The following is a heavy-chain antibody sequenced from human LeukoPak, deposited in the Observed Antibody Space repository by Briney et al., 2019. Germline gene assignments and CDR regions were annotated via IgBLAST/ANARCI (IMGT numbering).Heavy chain of an antibody. CDR1: GGSISSSSYY. CDR3: ARHRRHYSTVDY. D-gene: IGHD4-11*01. Sequence: PSETLSLTCTVSGGSISSSSYYWGWIRQPPGKGLEWIGSIYYSGSTYYNPSLKSRVTISVDTSKNQFSLKLSSVTAADTAVYYCARHRRHYSTVDYWGQGTLVTVSS. CDR2: IYYSGST. J-gene: IGHJ4*02. V-gene: IGHV4-39*01.